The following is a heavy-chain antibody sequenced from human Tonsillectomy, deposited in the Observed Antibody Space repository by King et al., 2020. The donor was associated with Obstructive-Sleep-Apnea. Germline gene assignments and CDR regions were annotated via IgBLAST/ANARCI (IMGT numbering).Heavy chain of an antibody. J-gene: IGHJ6*02. Sequence: QLVQSGAEVKKPGASVKVSCKASGYSFIRYGISWVRQAPGQGLEWMGWISAYNGNTNYAEKLQGRVTMTTDTSTSTAYMELRSLRSDDTAVYYCARAMTTGTGGGMDVWGQGTTVTVSS. D-gene: IGHD4-17*01. CDR2: ISAYNGNT. V-gene: IGHV1-18*04. CDR1: GYSFIRYG. CDR3: ARAMTTGTGGGMDV.